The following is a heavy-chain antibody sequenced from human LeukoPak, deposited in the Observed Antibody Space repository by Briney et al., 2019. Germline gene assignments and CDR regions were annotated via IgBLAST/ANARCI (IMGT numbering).Heavy chain of an antibody. CDR2: ILGGGGT. CDR3: ARGLVLTYYYFES. D-gene: IGHD2-8*02. J-gene: IGHJ4*02. CDR1: GFTVSSNY. V-gene: IGHV3-66*01. Sequence: GGSLRLSCAAPGFTVSSNYMTWVRQAPGKGLEWVSVILGGGGTYYADSAKGRFTISRDNSKNTLYLQMNSLRAEDTAVYYCARGLVLTYYYFESWGQGTLVTVSS.